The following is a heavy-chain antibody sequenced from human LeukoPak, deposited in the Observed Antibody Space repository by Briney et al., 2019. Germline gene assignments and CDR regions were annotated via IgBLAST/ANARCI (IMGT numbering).Heavy chain of an antibody. Sequence: SETLSLTCTVSGGSISSSSYYWGWIRQPPGKGLEWIGSIYYSGSTYYNPSLKSRVTISVDTSKNQFSLKLSSVTAADTAVYYCARDPLTYYYDSSGYNAFDIWGQGTMVTVSS. CDR3: ARDPLTYYYDSSGYNAFDI. J-gene: IGHJ3*02. CDR2: IYYSGST. V-gene: IGHV4-39*07. D-gene: IGHD3-22*01. CDR1: GGSISSSSYY.